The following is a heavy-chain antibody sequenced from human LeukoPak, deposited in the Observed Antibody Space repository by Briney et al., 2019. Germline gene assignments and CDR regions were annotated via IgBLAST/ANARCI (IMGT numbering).Heavy chain of an antibody. CDR1: GFTFSSYS. CDR3: ARDPDPFGVVIIEKDDY. Sequence: GGSLRLSCAASGFTFSSYSMNWVRQAPGKGLEWVSSISSSSSYIYYADSVKGRFTISRDNAKNSLHLQMNSLRAEDTAVYYCARDPDPFGVVIIEKDDYWGQGTLVTVSS. J-gene: IGHJ4*02. V-gene: IGHV3-21*01. D-gene: IGHD3-3*01. CDR2: ISSSSSYI.